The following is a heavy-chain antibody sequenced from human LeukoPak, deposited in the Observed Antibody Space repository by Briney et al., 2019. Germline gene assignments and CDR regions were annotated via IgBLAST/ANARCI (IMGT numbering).Heavy chain of an antibody. CDR3: AKSPQFVVVVPAAPGVDY. Sequence: GGSLRLSCAASGFTFTSYTMHWVRQAPGKGLDYVSGMSSSGDWTYYANSVKGRFTISRDKSKNTLYLQMGSLRAEDTAVYYCAKSPQFVVVVPAAPGVDYWGQGTLVTVSS. D-gene: IGHD2-2*01. V-gene: IGHV3-64*01. CDR2: MSSSGDWT. J-gene: IGHJ4*02. CDR1: GFTFTSYT.